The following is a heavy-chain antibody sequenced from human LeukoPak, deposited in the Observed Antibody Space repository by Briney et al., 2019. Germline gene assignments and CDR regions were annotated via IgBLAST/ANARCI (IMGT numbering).Heavy chain of an antibody. CDR3: AKNSYSSSWEFN. Sequence: GGSLRLSCAVSGFTFSSYAMSWVRQAPGKGLEWVSAISGSGGSTYYADSVRGRFTISRDNSKNTLYLQMNSLRAEDTAVYYCAKNSYSSSWEFNWGQGTLVTVSS. J-gene: IGHJ4*02. CDR2: ISGSGGST. V-gene: IGHV3-23*01. D-gene: IGHD6-13*01. CDR1: GFTFSSYA.